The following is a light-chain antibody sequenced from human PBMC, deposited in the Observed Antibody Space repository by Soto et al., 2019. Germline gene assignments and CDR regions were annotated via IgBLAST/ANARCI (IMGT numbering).Light chain of an antibody. V-gene: IGKV3-11*01. Sequence: EIVLTQSPATLSFSPGERATLSCRASQSVSSYLAWYQQKPGQTPRLLIYDASNRATGIPARFSGSGSGTDFTLTISSLEPEEFAVYYCQQRTSWPITFGQGTRLEIK. J-gene: IGKJ5*01. CDR2: DAS. CDR1: QSVSSY. CDR3: QQRTSWPIT.